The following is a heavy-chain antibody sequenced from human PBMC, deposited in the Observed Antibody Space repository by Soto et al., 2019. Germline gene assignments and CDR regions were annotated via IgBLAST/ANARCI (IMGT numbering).Heavy chain of an antibody. D-gene: IGHD4-4*01. V-gene: IGHV4-4*02. CDR1: GDSTRSRYW. Sequence: SETLSLTCGVSGDSTRSRYWWTWLRRPPGRGLEWIGEINHSGSTNYNPSLKSRVTISVDTSKNQFSLKLSSVTAADTAVYYCARGVWVTVTAKVKEGYGMDVWGQGATVTVSS. J-gene: IGHJ6*02. CDR2: INHSGST. CDR3: ARGVWVTVTAKVKEGYGMDV.